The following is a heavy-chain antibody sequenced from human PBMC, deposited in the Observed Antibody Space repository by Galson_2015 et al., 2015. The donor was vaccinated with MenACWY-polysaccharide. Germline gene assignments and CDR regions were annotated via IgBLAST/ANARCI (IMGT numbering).Heavy chain of an antibody. V-gene: IGHV3-53*01. D-gene: IGHD5-12*01. Sequence: SLRLSCAASGFTVSSNYMSWVRQAPGKGLEWVSVIYSGGSIYYADSVKGRFTISRDNAKNSLYLQMNSLRAEDTAVYYCARDKVATIPAFDYWGQGTLVTVSS. J-gene: IGHJ4*02. CDR1: GFTVSSNY. CDR2: IYSGGSI. CDR3: ARDKVATIPAFDY.